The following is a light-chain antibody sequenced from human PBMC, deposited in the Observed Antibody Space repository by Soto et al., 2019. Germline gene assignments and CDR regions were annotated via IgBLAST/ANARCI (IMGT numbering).Light chain of an antibody. CDR2: GAS. Sequence: EIVLTQSPGTLSLSPGERATLSCRASQTVLNNYLTWYQQKPGQAPRRLIFGASFRATGIPDRFSGSGSGTDFTLTISRLEPEDFAVYYCQQYGTSPRTFGQGTKVDIK. J-gene: IGKJ1*01. CDR1: QTVLNNY. CDR3: QQYGTSPRT. V-gene: IGKV3-20*01.